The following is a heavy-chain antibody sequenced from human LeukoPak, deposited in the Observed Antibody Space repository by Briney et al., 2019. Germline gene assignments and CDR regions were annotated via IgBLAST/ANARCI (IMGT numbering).Heavy chain of an antibody. V-gene: IGHV1-2*02. CDR1: GYTFTGYY. J-gene: IGHJ5*02. CDR2: INPDSGGT. D-gene: IGHD4-11*01. CDR3: ARAINDYSNYEVLTDNWFDP. Sequence: ASVKVSCKASGYTFTGYYIHWVRQAPGQGLEWMGWINPDSGGTNYAQKFQGRVTMTRDTPISTAYMELSRLRSDDTAVYYCARAINDYSNYEVLTDNWFDPWGQGTLVTVSS.